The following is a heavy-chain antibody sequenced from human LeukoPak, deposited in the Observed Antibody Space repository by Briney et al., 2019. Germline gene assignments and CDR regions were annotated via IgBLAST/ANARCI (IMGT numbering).Heavy chain of an antibody. D-gene: IGHD3-3*01. J-gene: IGHJ6*04. V-gene: IGHV3-30*03. CDR1: GFTFSSYG. CDR2: ISYDGSNK. CDR3: ARDGYDFWSGYLVV. Sequence: GGSLRLSCAASGFTFSSYGMHWVRQAPGKGLEWVAVISYDGSNKYYADSVKGRFTISRDNSKNTLYLQMNSLRAEDTAVYYCARDGYDFWSGYLVVWGKGTTVTVSS.